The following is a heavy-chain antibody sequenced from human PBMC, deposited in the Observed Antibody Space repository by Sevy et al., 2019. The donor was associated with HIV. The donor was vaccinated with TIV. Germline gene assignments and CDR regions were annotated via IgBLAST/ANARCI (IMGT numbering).Heavy chain of an antibody. CDR1: GYTFTSYD. CDR2: MNPNSGNT. J-gene: IGHJ3*02. V-gene: IGHV1-8*01. Sequence: ASVKVSCKASGYTFTSYDINWMRQATGQGLEWMGWMNPNSGNTGYAQKFQGRVTMTRNTSISTAYMELSSLRSEDTAVYYCARSGSGGVRGVQAFDIWGQGTMVTVSS. CDR3: ARSGSGGVRGVQAFDI. D-gene: IGHD3-10*01.